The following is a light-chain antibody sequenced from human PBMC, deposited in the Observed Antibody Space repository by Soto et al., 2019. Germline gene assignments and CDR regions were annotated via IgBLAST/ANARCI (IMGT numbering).Light chain of an antibody. Sequence: IMFTQSPGTLSLSPGERATLYCRASQSVSSSFLSWYQQKRGQAPRLLMFGASSRATGIPDRFSGSGSGTDFTLTIYRLEPEDFAVYYCQQSGYSPITFGQGTRLEI. CDR2: GAS. J-gene: IGKJ5*01. V-gene: IGKV3-20*01. CDR1: QSVSSSF. CDR3: QQSGYSPIT.